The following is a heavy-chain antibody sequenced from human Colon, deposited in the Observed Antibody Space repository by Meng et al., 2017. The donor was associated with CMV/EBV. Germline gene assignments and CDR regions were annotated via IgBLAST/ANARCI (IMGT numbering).Heavy chain of an antibody. CDR3: AKQLYCSSTSCYGAYYYYYGMDV. CDR2: ISWNSGSI. Sequence: GGSLKISCAASGFTFDDYAMHWVRQAPGKGLEWVSGISWNSGSIGYADSVKGRFTISRDNAKNSLYLQMNSLRAEDTALYYCAKQLYCSSTSCYGAYYYYYGMDVWGQGTTVTVSS. V-gene: IGHV3-9*01. D-gene: IGHD2-2*01. J-gene: IGHJ6*02. CDR1: GFTFDDYA.